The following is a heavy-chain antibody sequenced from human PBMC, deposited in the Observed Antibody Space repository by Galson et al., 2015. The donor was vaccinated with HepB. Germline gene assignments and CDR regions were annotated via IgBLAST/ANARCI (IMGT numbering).Heavy chain of an antibody. D-gene: IGHD7-27*01. J-gene: IGHJ4*02. CDR1: GDSVSNSAGA. V-gene: IGHV6-1*01. CDR2: THYTSKWNN. Sequence: CAISGDSVSNSAGAWNWIRQSPSRGLEWLGRTHYTSKWNNDYAASVKGRITINPDTSKNQISLHLNSVTPEDTAVYYCAREDWGSGFWWGLGTLVTVSA. CDR3: AREDWGSGFW.